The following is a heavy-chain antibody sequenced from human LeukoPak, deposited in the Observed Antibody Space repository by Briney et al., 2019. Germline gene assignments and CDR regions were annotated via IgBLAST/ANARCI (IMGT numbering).Heavy chain of an antibody. V-gene: IGHV3-30-3*01. CDR3: ARDVGGYSSSWYPPTGIDP. Sequence: GRSLRLSCAASGFTFSSYAMHWVRQAPGKGLEWVAVISYDGSNKYYADSVKGRFTISRDNSKNTLYLQMNSLRAEDTAVYYCARDVGGYSSSWYPPTGIDPWGQGTLVTVSS. CDR2: ISYDGSNK. D-gene: IGHD6-13*01. CDR1: GFTFSSYA. J-gene: IGHJ5*02.